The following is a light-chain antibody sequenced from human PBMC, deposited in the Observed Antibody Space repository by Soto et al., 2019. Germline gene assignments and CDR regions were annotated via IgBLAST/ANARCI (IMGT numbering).Light chain of an antibody. CDR1: RDDVGGYNY. J-gene: IGLJ3*02. CDR3: SAYTNIGTLV. V-gene: IGLV2-14*01. CDR2: EVS. Sequence: QSALTQPASVSGSPGQSITISCTGTRDDVGGYNYVSWYQQYPGKAPNLMIYEVSYRPSGVSNRFSGSRSGHTASLSISGLQAEDEADYYCSAYTNIGTLVFGGGTKLTVL.